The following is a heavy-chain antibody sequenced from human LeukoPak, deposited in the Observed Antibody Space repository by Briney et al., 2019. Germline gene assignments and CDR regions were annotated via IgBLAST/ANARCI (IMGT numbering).Heavy chain of an antibody. CDR1: GFTFSSYW. J-gene: IGHJ4*02. V-gene: IGHV3-74*01. Sequence: GSLRLSCAASGFTFSSYWMHWVRQAPGKGLVWVSRINSDGSSTSYADSVKGRFTISRDNAKNTLYLQMNSLRAEDTAVYYCAREFTVGATVDYWGQGTLVTVSS. D-gene: IGHD1-26*01. CDR3: AREFTVGATVDY. CDR2: INSDGSST.